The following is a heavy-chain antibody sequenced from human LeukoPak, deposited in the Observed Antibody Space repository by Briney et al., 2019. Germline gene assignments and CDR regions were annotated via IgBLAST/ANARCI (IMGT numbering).Heavy chain of an antibody. J-gene: IGHJ4*02. V-gene: IGHV3-48*01. D-gene: IGHD3-10*01. CDR3: AREVSPILWFGELSYYFDY. Sequence: GGSLRLSCAASGFTFSSYSMNWVRQAPGKGLEWVSYISSSSSTIYYADSVKGRFTISRDNAKNSLYLQMNSLRAEDTAVYYCAREVSPILWFGELSYYFDYWGQGTLVTVSS. CDR1: GFTFSSYS. CDR2: ISSSSSTI.